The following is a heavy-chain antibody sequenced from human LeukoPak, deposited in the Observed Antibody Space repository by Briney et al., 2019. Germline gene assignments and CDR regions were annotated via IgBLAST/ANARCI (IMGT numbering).Heavy chain of an antibody. CDR3: ARVRYGSGSYYFDN. V-gene: IGHV4-59*01. J-gene: IGHJ4*02. Sequence: PGGSLRLSCAASGFTFSSYAMSWIRQPPGKGLDWIGYVYYTGSTHYSPSLKSRVTVSVDTSKNQFSLKLTSVTAADTAVYYCARVRYGSGSYYFDNWGQGTLVTVSS. CDR2: VYYTGST. D-gene: IGHD3-10*01. CDR1: GFTFSSYA.